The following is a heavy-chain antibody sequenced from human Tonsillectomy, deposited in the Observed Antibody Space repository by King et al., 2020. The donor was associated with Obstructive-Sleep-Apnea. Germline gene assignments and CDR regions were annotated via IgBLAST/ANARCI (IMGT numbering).Heavy chain of an antibody. J-gene: IGHJ6*02. CDR1: GYTFTSYY. CDR3: AREWYCSSTSCYANYYYGMDV. Sequence: VQLVESGAEVKKPGASVKVSCKASGYTFTSYYMHWVRQAPGQGLEWMGIINPSGGSTCYAQKFQGRVTMTRDTSTSTVYMELSSLRSEDTAVYYCAREWYCSSTSCYANYYYGMDVWGQGTTVTVSS. V-gene: IGHV1-46*01. D-gene: IGHD2-2*01. CDR2: INPSGGST.